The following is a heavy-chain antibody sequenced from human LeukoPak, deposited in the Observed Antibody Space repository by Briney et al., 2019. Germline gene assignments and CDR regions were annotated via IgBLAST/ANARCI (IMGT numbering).Heavy chain of an antibody. V-gene: IGHV3-9*01. CDR2: ISWNSGSI. CDR3: AKDMSPRPYYYDSSGYYYRAFDY. CDR1: GFTFDDYA. D-gene: IGHD3-22*01. J-gene: IGHJ4*02. Sequence: GGSLRLSCAASGFTFDDYAMHWVRQAPGKGLEWVSGISWNSGSIGYADSMKGRFTISRDNAKNSLYLQMNSLRAEDTALYYCAKDMSPRPYYYDSSGYYYRAFDYWGQGTLVTVSS.